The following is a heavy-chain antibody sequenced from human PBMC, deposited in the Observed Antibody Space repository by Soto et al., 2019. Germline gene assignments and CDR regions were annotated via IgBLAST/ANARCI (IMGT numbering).Heavy chain of an antibody. CDR1: GYTFSGFY. J-gene: IGHJ4*02. V-gene: IGHV1-2*02. CDR3: RVTGVSKVNY. CDR2: IYPDSGGT. D-gene: IGHD2-8*01. Sequence: QVQLVQSGAEVKKPGASVKVSCRTSGYTFSGFYIHWVRQAPGQGLESMGWIYPDSGGTDYAQKFQGRVTMTRDTSIGPAYMELGRLKFEKKALYYCRVTGVSKVNYWGRGPLVPVSS.